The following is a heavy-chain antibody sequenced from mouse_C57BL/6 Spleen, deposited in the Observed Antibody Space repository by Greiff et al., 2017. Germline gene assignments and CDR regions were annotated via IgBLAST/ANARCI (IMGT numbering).Heavy chain of an antibody. CDR2: IYPGSGNT. J-gene: IGHJ4*01. Sequence: VQLQESGPELVKPGASVKISCKASGYSFTSYYIHWVKQRPGQGLEWIGWIYPGSGNTKYNEKFKGKATLTADTSSSTAYMQLSSLTSEDSAVYYCASYYGNYYAMDYWGQGTSVTVSS. CDR1: GYSFTSYY. D-gene: IGHD2-10*01. CDR3: ASYYGNYYAMDY. V-gene: IGHV1-66*01.